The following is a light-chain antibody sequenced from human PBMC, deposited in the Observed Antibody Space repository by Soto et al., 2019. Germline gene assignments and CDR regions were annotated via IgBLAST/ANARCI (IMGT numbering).Light chain of an antibody. CDR1: QDINSY. CDR2: EAS. J-gene: IGKJ4*01. V-gene: IGKV1-9*01. Sequence: IQLTQSPSSLSASIVDRVTITLRASQDINSYLAWYQQKPGKAPNLLIYEASILQRGVPSRFSGSNSGTDFTLTISSLQAEDFATYYCQQTRSYPSNFGGGTKV. CDR3: QQTRSYPSN.